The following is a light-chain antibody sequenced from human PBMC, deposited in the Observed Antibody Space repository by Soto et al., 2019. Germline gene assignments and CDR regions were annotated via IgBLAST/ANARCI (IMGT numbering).Light chain of an antibody. J-gene: IGKJ3*01. CDR2: DAS. CDR3: QQRSNWPPLFT. CDR1: QSVSSY. Sequence: EIVLTQSPATMSLSPGERATLSFRASQSVSSYLAWYQQKPGQAPRLLIYDASNRATGIPARFSGSGSGTDFTLTIGSLEPEDFAVYYCQQRSNWPPLFTFGPGTKVDIK. V-gene: IGKV3-11*01.